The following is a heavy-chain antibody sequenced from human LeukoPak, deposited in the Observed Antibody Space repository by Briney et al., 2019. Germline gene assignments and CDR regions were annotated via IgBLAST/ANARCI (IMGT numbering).Heavy chain of an antibody. CDR3: ARDLGHTGYDLYDY. Sequence: PGGSLRLSCAVSGINFRGYWMAWVRQAPGKGLQWVANMKQDGSEKYYVDSVKGRFTISRDNAKNSLYLEMNSLRVEDTAVYYCARDLGHTGYDLYDYWGPGTLVTVSS. J-gene: IGHJ4*02. CDR2: MKQDGSEK. D-gene: IGHD5-12*01. V-gene: IGHV3-7*01. CDR1: GINFRGYW.